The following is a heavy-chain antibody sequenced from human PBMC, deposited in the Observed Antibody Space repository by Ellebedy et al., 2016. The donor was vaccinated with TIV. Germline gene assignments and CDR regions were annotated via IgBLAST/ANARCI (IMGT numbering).Heavy chain of an antibody. CDR2: IKQDGSEK. CDR3: AKEEGNYYDSSGYTDY. J-gene: IGHJ4*02. CDR1: GFTFSSYW. D-gene: IGHD3-22*01. Sequence: PGGSLRLSCAASGFTFSSYWMSWVRQAPGKGLEWVANIKQDGSEKYYVDSVKGRFTISRDNSKNTLYLQMNSLRAEDTAVYYCAKEEGNYYDSSGYTDYWGQGTLVTVSS. V-gene: IGHV3-7*03.